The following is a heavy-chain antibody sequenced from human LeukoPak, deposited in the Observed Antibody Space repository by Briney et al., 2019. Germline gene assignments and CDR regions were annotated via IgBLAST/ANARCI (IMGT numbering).Heavy chain of an antibody. CDR1: GGSISSYY. V-gene: IGHV4-4*07. CDR3: ARGGYSGYRPPDAFDI. D-gene: IGHD5-12*01. Sequence: ASETLSLTCTVSGGSISSYYWSWIRQPAGKGLEWIGRIYTSGSTNYNPSLKSRVTMSVDTSKNQLSLKLSSVTAADTAVYYCARGGYSGYRPPDAFDIWGQGTMVTVSS. CDR2: IYTSGST. J-gene: IGHJ3*02.